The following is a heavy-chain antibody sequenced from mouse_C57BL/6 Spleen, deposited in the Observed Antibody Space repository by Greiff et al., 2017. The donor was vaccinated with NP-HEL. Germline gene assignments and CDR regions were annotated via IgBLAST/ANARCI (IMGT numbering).Heavy chain of an antibody. D-gene: IGHD2-1*01. Sequence: EVKLVESGEGLVKPGGSLKLSCAASGFTFSSYAMSWVRQTPEKRLEWVAYISSGGDYIYYADTVKGRFTISRDNARNTLYLQMSSLKSEDTAMYYCTRLGGNYVLDYWGQGTTLTVSS. CDR3: TRLGGNYVLDY. J-gene: IGHJ2*01. V-gene: IGHV5-9-1*02. CDR1: GFTFSSYA. CDR2: ISSGGDYI.